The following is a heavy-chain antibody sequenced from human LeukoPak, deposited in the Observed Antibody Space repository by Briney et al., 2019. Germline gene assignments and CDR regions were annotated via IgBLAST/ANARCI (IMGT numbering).Heavy chain of an antibody. Sequence: GGSLRLSCAASGFTFSSYSMNWVRQAPGKGLEWVSYISSSSSIIYYANSVKGRFTISRDNAKNSLYLQINSLRDEDTAVYYCARGVEGSYYYDSSGKGNALDIWGQGTMVTVSS. CDR2: ISSSSSII. CDR1: GFTFSSYS. D-gene: IGHD3-22*01. CDR3: ARGVEGSYYYDSSGKGNALDI. J-gene: IGHJ3*02. V-gene: IGHV3-48*02.